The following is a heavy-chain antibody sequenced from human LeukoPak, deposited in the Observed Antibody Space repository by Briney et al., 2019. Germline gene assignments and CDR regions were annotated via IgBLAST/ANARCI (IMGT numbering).Heavy chain of an antibody. J-gene: IGHJ4*02. CDR3: ASLPVSGSYLLDY. Sequence: PSETLSLTCTVSGGSISSSSYYWGWIRQPPGKGLEWIGSIYYSRSTYYNPSLKSRVTISVDTSKNQFSLKLSSVTAADTAVYYCASLPVSGSYLLDYWGQGTLVTVSS. D-gene: IGHD1-26*01. CDR2: IYYSRST. CDR1: GGSISSSSYY. V-gene: IGHV4-39*01.